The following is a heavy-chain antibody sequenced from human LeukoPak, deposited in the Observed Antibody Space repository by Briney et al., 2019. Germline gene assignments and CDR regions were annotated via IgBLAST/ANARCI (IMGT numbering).Heavy chain of an antibody. CDR2: ISGSGGNT. V-gene: IGHV3-23*01. Sequence: GGSLRLSCAASGFTFSSYAMSWVRQAPGEGLEWVSAISGSGGNTYFADSVKGRFTISRDNSKNTLYLQMNSLRAEDTAVYYCAKVHHGAGATPYRGAAFDIWGQGTMVIVSS. CDR3: AKVHHGAGATPYRGAAFDI. J-gene: IGHJ3*02. D-gene: IGHD1-26*01. CDR1: GFTFSSYA.